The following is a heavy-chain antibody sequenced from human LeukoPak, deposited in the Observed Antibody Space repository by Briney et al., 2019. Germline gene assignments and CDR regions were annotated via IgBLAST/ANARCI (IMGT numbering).Heavy chain of an antibody. Sequence: ASVKVSCKASGGTFSSYAISWVRQAPGQGLEWMGRIIPILGIVNYAQKFQGRVTITADKSTSTAYMELSSLRSEDTAVYYCARVSYYYDSSGSEDYFDYWGQGTLVTVSS. V-gene: IGHV1-69*04. J-gene: IGHJ4*02. CDR3: ARVSYYYDSSGSEDYFDY. CDR1: GGTFSSYA. CDR2: IIPILGIV. D-gene: IGHD3-22*01.